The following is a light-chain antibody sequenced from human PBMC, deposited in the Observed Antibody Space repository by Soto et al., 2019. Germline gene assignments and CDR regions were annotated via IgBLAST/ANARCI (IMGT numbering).Light chain of an antibody. J-gene: IGKJ1*01. Sequence: ETLMAQSPATLSLSPGKRATLSCRAGRSVGSNLAWYQQKPGQAPRLLIYGASTRATGIPARFSGSGSGTEFTLTISSLESEDFAVYYCQQYKNWPRTFGQGTKVEIK. V-gene: IGKV3-15*01. CDR2: GAS. CDR1: RSVGSN. CDR3: QQYKNWPRT.